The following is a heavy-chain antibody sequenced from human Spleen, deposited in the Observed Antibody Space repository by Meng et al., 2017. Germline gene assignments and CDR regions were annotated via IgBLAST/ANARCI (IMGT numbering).Heavy chain of an antibody. CDR3: ARGPTTMAHDFDY. V-gene: IGHV4-34*01. Sequence: SETLSLTCVVSGGSFSDYYWSWIRQPPGKGLEWIGEINHSGITYYNPSLKSRVTISVDTSQNNLSLKLSSVTAADSAVYYCARGPTTMAHDFDYWGQGTLVTVSS. J-gene: IGHJ4*02. CDR1: GGSFSDYY. D-gene: IGHD4-11*01. CDR2: INHSGIT.